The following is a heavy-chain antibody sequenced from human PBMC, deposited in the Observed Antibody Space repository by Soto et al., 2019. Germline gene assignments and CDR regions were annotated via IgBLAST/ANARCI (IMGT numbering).Heavy chain of an antibody. Sequence: SETLSLTCTVSGGSISSYYWSWIRQPPGKGLEWIGYIYYSGSTNYNPSLKSRVTISVDTSKNQFSLKLSSVTAADTAVYYCARENAKHAFDIWGQGTMVTVSS. CDR1: GGSISSYY. CDR2: IYYSGST. CDR3: ARENAKHAFDI. J-gene: IGHJ3*02. D-gene: IGHD2-2*01. V-gene: IGHV4-59*01.